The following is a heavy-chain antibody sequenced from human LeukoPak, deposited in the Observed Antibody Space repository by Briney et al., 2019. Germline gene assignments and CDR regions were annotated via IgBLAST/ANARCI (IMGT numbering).Heavy chain of an antibody. D-gene: IGHD6-13*01. V-gene: IGHV4-39*01. Sequence: SETLSLTCTVSGXSISSSGYYWGWIRQPPGKGLEWIGSIYYSGSTYYNPSLKSRVTISVDTSKNQFSLKLSSVTAADTAVYYCARTINSSSWYAFAYWGQGTLVTVSS. J-gene: IGHJ4*02. CDR2: IYYSGST. CDR1: GXSISSSGYY. CDR3: ARTINSSSWYAFAY.